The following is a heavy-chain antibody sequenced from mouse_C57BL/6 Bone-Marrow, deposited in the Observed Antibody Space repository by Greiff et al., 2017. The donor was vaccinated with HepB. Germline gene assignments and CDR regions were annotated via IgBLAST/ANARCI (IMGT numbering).Heavy chain of an antibody. CDR1: GYSFTGYF. CDR2: INPYNGDT. J-gene: IGHJ4*01. CDR3: ARGGDSGCLYAMDY. D-gene: IGHD1-3*01. V-gene: IGHV1-20*01. Sequence: EVKLQESGPELVKPGDSVKISCKASGYSFTGYFMNWVMQSHGKSLEWIGRINPYNGDTFYNQKFKGKATLTVDKSSSTAHMELRSLTSEDSAVYYCARGGDSGCLYAMDYWGQGTSVTVSS.